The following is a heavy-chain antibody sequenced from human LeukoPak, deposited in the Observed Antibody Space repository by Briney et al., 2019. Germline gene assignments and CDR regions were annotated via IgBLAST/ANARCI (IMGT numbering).Heavy chain of an antibody. CDR2: INPNSGGT. CDR1: GYTFTGYY. D-gene: IGHD3-3*01. CDR3: ARDDSFNYDFWSGYHTPFDY. J-gene: IGHJ4*02. Sequence: ASVKVSCKASGYTFTGYYMHWVRQAPGQGLEWMGWINPNSGGTNYAQRFQGRVTMTRDTSISTAYMELSRLRSDDTAVYYCARDDSFNYDFWSGYHTPFDYWGQGTLVTVSS. V-gene: IGHV1-2*02.